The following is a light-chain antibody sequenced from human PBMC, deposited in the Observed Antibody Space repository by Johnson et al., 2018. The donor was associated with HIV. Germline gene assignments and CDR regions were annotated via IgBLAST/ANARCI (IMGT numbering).Light chain of an antibody. CDR2: ENN. Sequence: QSLLTQPPSVSAAPGQKVTISCSGSSSNIGNNYVSWYQQLPGTAPKLLIYENNKRPSGIPDRFSGSKSGTSATLAITGLQTGDEADYYCGTWDTSLGAQYVFGTGTKVTVL. CDR3: GTWDTSLGAQYV. J-gene: IGLJ1*01. CDR1: SSNIGNNY. V-gene: IGLV1-51*02.